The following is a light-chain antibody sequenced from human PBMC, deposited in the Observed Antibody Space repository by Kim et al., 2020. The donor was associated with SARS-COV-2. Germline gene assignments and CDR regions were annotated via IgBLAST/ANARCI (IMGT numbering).Light chain of an antibody. CDR1: NIGSKS. CDR3: QAWDTSDRVV. V-gene: IGLV3-21*04. CDR2: YKN. Sequence: VAPGETGRITCAGNNIGSKSVHWYQQKPGQAPVLVIYYKNARPPGIPERYSASNSGNTATLTINKVEAGDEADYHCQAWDTSDRVVFGGGTKVTVL. J-gene: IGLJ3*02.